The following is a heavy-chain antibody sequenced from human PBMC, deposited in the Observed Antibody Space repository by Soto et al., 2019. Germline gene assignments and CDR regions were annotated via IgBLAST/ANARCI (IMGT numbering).Heavy chain of an antibody. D-gene: IGHD5-12*01. J-gene: IGHJ5*02. CDR1: GGSISSYY. Sequence: PSETLSLTCTVSGGSISSYYWSWIRQPPGKGLEWIGYIYYSGSTNYNPSLKSRVTISVGTSKDQFSLKLSSVTAADTAVYYCARDGYSGYGENWFDPWGQGTLVTVSS. CDR2: IYYSGST. CDR3: ARDGYSGYGENWFDP. V-gene: IGHV4-59*01.